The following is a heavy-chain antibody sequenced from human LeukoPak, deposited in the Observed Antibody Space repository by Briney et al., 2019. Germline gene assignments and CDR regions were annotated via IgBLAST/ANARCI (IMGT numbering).Heavy chain of an antibody. CDR1: GDSISSSNNY. J-gene: IGHJ4*02. Sequence: SETLSLTCTVSGDSISSSNNYWGRLRQPPGKGLEWIGSIYYSGTTYYKPSLKSRVTISVDTSKNQFSLKLTSVTAADTAVYYCGREQTPFDYWGQGTLVTVSS. V-gene: IGHV4-39*02. CDR3: GREQTPFDY. CDR2: IYYSGTT. D-gene: IGHD4-23*01.